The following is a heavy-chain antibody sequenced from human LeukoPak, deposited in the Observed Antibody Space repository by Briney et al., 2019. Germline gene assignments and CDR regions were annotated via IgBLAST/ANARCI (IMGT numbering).Heavy chain of an antibody. V-gene: IGHV3-9*01. CDR1: GFTFDDYA. CDR2: ISWNSGSI. Sequence: GRSLRLSCAASGFTFDDYAMHWVRQAPGKGLEWVSGISWNSGSIGYADSVKGRFTISRDNAKNSLYLQMNSLRAEDTALYYCAKGAIRYNWNGGWFDPWGQGTLVTVSS. D-gene: IGHD1-1*01. CDR3: AKGAIRYNWNGGWFDP. J-gene: IGHJ5*02.